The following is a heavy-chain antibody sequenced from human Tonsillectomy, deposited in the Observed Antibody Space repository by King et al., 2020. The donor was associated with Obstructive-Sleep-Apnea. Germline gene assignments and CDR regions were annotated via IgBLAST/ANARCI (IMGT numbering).Heavy chain of an antibody. Sequence: LQLQESGPGLVKPSETLSLTCTVSGGSISSSSYYWGWIRQPPGKGLEWIGSIYYSGSTYYNPSLKSRVTISVDTSKNQFSLKLSSVTAADTAVYYCARGRSLKRSWEPIDAFAIWGQGTMVTVSS. D-gene: IGHD6-13*01. CDR2: IYYSGST. J-gene: IGHJ3*02. V-gene: IGHV4-39*07. CDR1: GGSISSSSYY. CDR3: ARGRSLKRSWEPIDAFAI.